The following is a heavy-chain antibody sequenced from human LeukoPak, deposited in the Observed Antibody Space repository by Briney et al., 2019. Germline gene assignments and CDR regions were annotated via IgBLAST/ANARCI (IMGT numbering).Heavy chain of an antibody. J-gene: IGHJ4*02. V-gene: IGHV3-23*01. CDR2: ITIAGRT. CDR3: AISYCTGGSCYFGVLYDY. CDR1: GFTFSNYG. D-gene: IGHD2-15*01. Sequence: GGSLRLSCTGSGFTFSNYGMSWIRQAPGKGLEWVSAITIAGRTFYADSVKGRFTISRDNSKSTLYVLLNSLRAEDTAVYYCAISYCTGGSCYFGVLYDYWGQGTLVTVSS.